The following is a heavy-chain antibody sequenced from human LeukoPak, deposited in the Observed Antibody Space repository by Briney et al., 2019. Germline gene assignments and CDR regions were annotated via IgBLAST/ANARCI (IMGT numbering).Heavy chain of an antibody. J-gene: IGHJ5*02. CDR2: IYYSGST. CDR3: ARVIGEENWFDP. V-gene: IGHV4-30-4*08. Sequence: SETLSLTCTVSGGSISSGDYYWSWIRQPPGKGLEWIGYIYYSGSTYYNPSLKSRVTISVDTSKNQFSLKLSSVTAADTAVYYCARVIGEENWFDPWGQGTLVTVS. D-gene: IGHD3-10*01. CDR1: GGSISSGDYY.